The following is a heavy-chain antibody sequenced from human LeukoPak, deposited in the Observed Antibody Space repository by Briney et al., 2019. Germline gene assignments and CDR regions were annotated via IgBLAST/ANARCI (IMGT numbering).Heavy chain of an antibody. CDR1: GFTFSSYG. CDR2: ISYDGSNK. CDR3: ATLRLVDY. J-gene: IGHJ4*02. Sequence: XGSLRLSCAASGFTFSSYGMHWVRQAPGKGPEWVAVISYDGSNKYYADSVKGRFTISRDNSKNTLYLQMSSLRAEDTAVYYCATLRLVDYWGQGTLVTVSS. V-gene: IGHV3-30*03.